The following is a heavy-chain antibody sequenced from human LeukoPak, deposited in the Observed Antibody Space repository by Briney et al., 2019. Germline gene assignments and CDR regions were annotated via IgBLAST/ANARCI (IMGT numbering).Heavy chain of an antibody. CDR3: AKASARYRSSTSCHRLDAFDI. D-gene: IGHD2-2*01. CDR2: IQNDGSNK. J-gene: IGHJ3*02. Sequence: GGSLRLSCAASGFTFSSYGMHWVRQAPGKGLEWVAFIQNDGSNKYYADSVKGRFTISRDNSKNTLYLQMNSLRAEDTAVYYCAKASARYRSSTSCHRLDAFDIWGQGTMVTVSS. V-gene: IGHV3-30*02. CDR1: GFTFSSYG.